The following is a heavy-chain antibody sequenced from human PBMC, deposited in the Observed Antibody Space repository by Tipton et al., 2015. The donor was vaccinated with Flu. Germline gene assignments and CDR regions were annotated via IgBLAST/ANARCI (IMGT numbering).Heavy chain of an antibody. CDR2: ISQDGSDI. CDR1: GFTSSLYY. J-gene: IGHJ6*02. V-gene: IGHV3-30*04. CDR3: VRAPIWLGYSLDV. D-gene: IGHD3-10*01. Sequence: SLRLSCVASGFTSSLYYLHWVRQAPGKGLEWVALISQDGSDIKYADPVKGRFTISRDDSKSTLYLQMNSLRSEDTAIYFCVRAPIWLGYSLDVWGQGTTVTVSS.